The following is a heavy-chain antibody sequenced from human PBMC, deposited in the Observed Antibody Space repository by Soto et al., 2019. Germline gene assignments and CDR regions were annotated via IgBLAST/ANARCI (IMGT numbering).Heavy chain of an antibody. D-gene: IGHD1-1*01. Sequence: GGSLRLSCAASGFTFSSYAMSWVRQAPGKGLEWVSTISRSGDTTYYADSVKGRFTVSRDNSKNALYLQLNSLRAEDTAVYYCARPFPDNTYYYYGMDVWGQGTTVTVSS. CDR2: ISRSGDTT. J-gene: IGHJ6*02. CDR3: ARPFPDNTYYYYGMDV. CDR1: GFTFSSYA. V-gene: IGHV3-23*01.